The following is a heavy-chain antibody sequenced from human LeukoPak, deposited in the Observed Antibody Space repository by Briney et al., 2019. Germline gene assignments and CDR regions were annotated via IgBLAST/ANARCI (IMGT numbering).Heavy chain of an antibody. V-gene: IGHV3-23*01. Sequence: GGSLRLSCAASEFTFSNYAMNWVRQAPGKGLEWVSSISGSSGSTYYADSVKGRFTISRDNSKNMLYLQMNSLRAEDTAVYYCAKSILSGYYSPCDYWGQGTLVTVSS. CDR3: AKSILSGYYSPCDY. J-gene: IGHJ4*02. CDR2: ISGSSGST. CDR1: EFTFSNYA. D-gene: IGHD3-9*01.